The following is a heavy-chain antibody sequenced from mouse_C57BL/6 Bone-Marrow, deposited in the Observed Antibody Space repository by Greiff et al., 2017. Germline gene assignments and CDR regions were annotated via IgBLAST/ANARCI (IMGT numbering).Heavy chain of an antibody. CDR1: GYTFTSYW. Sequence: QVQLQQSGAELVMPGASVKLSCKASGYTFTSYWMHWVKQRPGQGLEWIGEIDPSDSYTNYNQKFKGKSTLTVDKSSSTAYMQLSSLTSEDSAVYYCAREDYWYFDVWGTGTTVTVSS. V-gene: IGHV1-69*01. J-gene: IGHJ1*03. CDR2: IDPSDSYT. CDR3: AREDYWYFDV.